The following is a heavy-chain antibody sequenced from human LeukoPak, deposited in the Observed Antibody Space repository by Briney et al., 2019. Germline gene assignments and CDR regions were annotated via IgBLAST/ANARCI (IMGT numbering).Heavy chain of an antibody. V-gene: IGHV4-39*07. CDR3: ARDEVRDFDY. CDR2: IYYSGST. Sequence: SETLSLTCTVSGDSISSSSYYWGWIRQPPGKGLEWIGSIYYSGSTYYNPSLKSRVTISLDTSKKQFSLKLSSVTAADTAVYYCARDEVRDFDYWGQGTLVTVSS. CDR1: GDSISSSSYY. J-gene: IGHJ4*02.